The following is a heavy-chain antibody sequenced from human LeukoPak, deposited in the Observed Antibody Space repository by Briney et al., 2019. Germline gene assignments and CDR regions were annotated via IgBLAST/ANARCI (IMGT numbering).Heavy chain of an antibody. CDR1: GGSFSGYY. J-gene: IGHJ3*02. CDR2: INHSGST. Sequence: KPSETLSLTCAVYGGSFSGYYWSWIRQPPGKGLEWIGEINHSGSTNYNPSLKSRVTISVDTSKNQFSLKLSSVTAADTAVYYCARTYSGSSLGAFDIWGQGTMVTVSS. D-gene: IGHD1-26*01. CDR3: ARTYSGSSLGAFDI. V-gene: IGHV4-34*01.